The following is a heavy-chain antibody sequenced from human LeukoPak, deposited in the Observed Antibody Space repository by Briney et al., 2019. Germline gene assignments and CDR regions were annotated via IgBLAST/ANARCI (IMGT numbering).Heavy chain of an antibody. CDR1: GGSFSGYY. J-gene: IGHJ6*02. V-gene: IGHV4-34*01. Sequence: SETLSLTCAVYGGSFSGYYRSWIRQPPGKGLEWIGEINHSGSTNYKPSLKSRVTISVDTSKNQFSLKLSSVTAADTAVYYCARGSGYEYYYYYGMDVWGQGTTVTVSS. D-gene: IGHD5-12*01. CDR2: INHSGST. CDR3: ARGSGYEYYYYYGMDV.